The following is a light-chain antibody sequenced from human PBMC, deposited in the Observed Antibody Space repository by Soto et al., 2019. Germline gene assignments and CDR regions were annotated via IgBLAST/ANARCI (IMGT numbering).Light chain of an antibody. J-gene: IGKJ1*01. CDR1: QSISNW. CDR3: QQYNSYRA. Sequence: DVQMTQSPSTLSASVGDRVTITCRASQSISNWLAWHQQKPGKAPKLLIYKASSLESGVPSRFSGSGSGTEFTLTISSLQPEDSATYYCQQYNSYRAFGQGTKVEIK. CDR2: KAS. V-gene: IGKV1-5*03.